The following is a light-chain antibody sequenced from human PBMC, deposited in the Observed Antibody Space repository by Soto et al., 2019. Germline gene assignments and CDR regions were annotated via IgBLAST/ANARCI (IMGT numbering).Light chain of an antibody. CDR3: CSYAGRFTP. J-gene: IGLJ1*01. CDR1: SSDVGGYDY. CDR2: DVT. V-gene: IGLV2-11*01. Sequence: QSVLTQPRSVSGSPGQSVTISCTGTSSDVGGYDYVSWYQQHPGKAPKLIIYDVTKRPSGVPDRFSGFKSGNTASLTISGLQAEDEADYYCCSYAGRFTPFGTGPKLTVL.